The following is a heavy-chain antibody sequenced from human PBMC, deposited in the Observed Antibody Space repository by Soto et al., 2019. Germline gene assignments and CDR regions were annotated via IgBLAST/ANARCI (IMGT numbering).Heavy chain of an antibody. CDR1: GYTFTSYD. CDR3: ARLLRFLEWSGYYYYYGMDV. D-gene: IGHD3-3*01. V-gene: IGHV1-8*01. CDR2: MNPNSGNT. J-gene: IGHJ6*02. Sequence: ASVKVSCKASGYTFTSYDINWVRRATGQGLEWMGWMNPNSGNTGYAQKFQGRVTMTRNTSISTAYMELSSLRSEDTAVYYCARLLRFLEWSGYYYYYGMDVWGQGTTVTVSS.